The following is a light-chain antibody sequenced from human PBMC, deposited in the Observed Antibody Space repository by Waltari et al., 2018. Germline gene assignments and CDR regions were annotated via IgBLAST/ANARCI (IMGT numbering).Light chain of an antibody. V-gene: IGLV2-14*03. CDR3: SSHSNSCSYVV. J-gene: IGLJ2*01. CDR1: SSDVGRYNY. Sequence: QSALTQPASVSGSPGQSITISCTGTSSDVGRYNYVSWYQQHPGKAPKLMIYDVSYRPSGVSDRFSGSKSGNPASLTISGLQAEDEADYYCSSHSNSCSYVVFGGGTKLTVL. CDR2: DVS.